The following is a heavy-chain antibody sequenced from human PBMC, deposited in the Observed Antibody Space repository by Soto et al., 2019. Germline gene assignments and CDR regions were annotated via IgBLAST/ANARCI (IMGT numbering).Heavy chain of an antibody. J-gene: IGHJ3*02. D-gene: IGHD6-19*01. V-gene: IGHV5-51*01. CDR2: IYPGDTDT. CDR3: ARLGPFIAVAGNDAFHI. CDR1: GYNFTRYW. Sequence: PGEYQKSSGKGSGYNFTRYWIGWVRKMPGKGLEWMGIIYPGDTDTRYSPSFQGQVTISADKSISTAYLQWSSLKASDTAMYYCARLGPFIAVAGNDAFHIWGQGTMVTVSS.